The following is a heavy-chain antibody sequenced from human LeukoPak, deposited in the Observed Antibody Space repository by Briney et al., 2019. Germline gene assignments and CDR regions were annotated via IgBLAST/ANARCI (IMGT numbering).Heavy chain of an antibody. CDR3: AKRFGESHGHFDY. CDR2: VTGSGSAT. CDR1: GFTFSSYA. J-gene: IGHJ4*02. V-gene: IGHV3-23*01. D-gene: IGHD3-10*01. Sequence: GGSLRLSCAASGFTFSSYAMSWVRQAPGKGLEWASAVTGSGSATDYADSVKGRFTISRDNSKNTLYLQMHSLRAEDTAVYYCAKRFGESHGHFDYWGQGTLVTVSS.